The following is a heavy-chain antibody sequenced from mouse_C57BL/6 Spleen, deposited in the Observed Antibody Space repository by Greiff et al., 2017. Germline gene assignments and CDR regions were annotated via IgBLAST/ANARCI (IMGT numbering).Heavy chain of an antibody. J-gene: IGHJ2*01. CDR2: IRNKANGYTT. D-gene: IGHD3-3*01. CDR3: ARYEGTKYFDY. Sequence: EVMLVESGGGLVQPGGSLSLSCAASGFTFTDYYMSWVRQPPGKALEWLGFIRNKANGYTTEYSASVKGRFTISRDNSQSILYLQMNALRAEDSATYYCARYEGTKYFDYWGQGTTLTVSS. V-gene: IGHV7-3*01. CDR1: GFTFTDYY.